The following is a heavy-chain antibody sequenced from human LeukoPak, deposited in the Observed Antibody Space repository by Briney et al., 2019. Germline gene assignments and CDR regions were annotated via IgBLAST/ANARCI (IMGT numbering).Heavy chain of an antibody. Sequence: GGSLRLSCAASGFTFSNAWMSWVRQAPGKGLEWVGRIKSKTDGGTTDYAAPVKGRFTISGDDSKNTLYLQMDSLKTEDTAVYYCTTGTHCPSTSCYELFDYWGQGTLVTVSS. J-gene: IGHJ4*02. D-gene: IGHD2-2*01. CDR1: GFTFSNAW. V-gene: IGHV3-15*01. CDR2: IKSKTDGGTT. CDR3: TTGTHCPSTSCYELFDY.